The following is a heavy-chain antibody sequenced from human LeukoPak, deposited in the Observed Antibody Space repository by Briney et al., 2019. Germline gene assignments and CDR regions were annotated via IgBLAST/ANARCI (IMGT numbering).Heavy chain of an antibody. Sequence: GGSLRLSCAASGFTFSNAWMSWVRQAPGKGLEWVGRIKSKTDGGTTDYAAPVKGRFTISRDDSKNTLYLQMNSLKTEDTAVYYCTTGGRRYGGIIDYWGQGTLVTVSS. CDR3: TTGGRRYGGIIDY. V-gene: IGHV3-15*01. CDR2: IKSKTDGGTT. CDR1: GFTFSNAW. J-gene: IGHJ4*02. D-gene: IGHD3-9*01.